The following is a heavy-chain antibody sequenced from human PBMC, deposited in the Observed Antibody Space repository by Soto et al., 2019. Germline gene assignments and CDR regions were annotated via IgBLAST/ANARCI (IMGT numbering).Heavy chain of an antibody. CDR1: GFTFSNYA. CDR2: ISYDGRNK. CDR3: ANGNYDISGLALNWFDP. J-gene: IGHJ5*02. V-gene: IGHV3-30*18. D-gene: IGHD3-22*01. Sequence: QVQLVESGGGVVQPERSLRLSCAASGFTFSNYAMHWVRQAPGKGPEWVAAISYDGRNKYYADSGKGRCTISRDNSKNTLDLQMSSLRAEDTAVYYWANGNYDISGLALNWFDPWGQGTLFTVSS.